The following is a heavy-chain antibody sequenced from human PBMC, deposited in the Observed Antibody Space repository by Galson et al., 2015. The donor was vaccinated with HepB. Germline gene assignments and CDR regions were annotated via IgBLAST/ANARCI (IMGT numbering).Heavy chain of an antibody. CDR2: IYQSGRT. CDR3: ARGGRDGGGGMDV. V-gene: IGHV4-4*02. J-gene: IGHJ6*02. CDR1: GDSISNNKW. D-gene: IGHD2-15*01. Sequence: TLSLTCAVSGDSISNNKWWSWVRQPPGKGLEWIGEIYQSGRTNFNPSLKSRVTMSVDTSKNRLSLKLSSVTAADTAVYYCARGGRDGGGGMDVWGQGTTVTVSS.